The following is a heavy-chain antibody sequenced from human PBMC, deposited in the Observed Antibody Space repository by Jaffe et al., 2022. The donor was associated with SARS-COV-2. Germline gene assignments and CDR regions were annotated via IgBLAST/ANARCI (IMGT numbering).Heavy chain of an antibody. D-gene: IGHD1-26*01. Sequence: QVQLQESGPGLVKPSETLSLNCTVSGYTISSGYHWGWIRQPPGKGLEWIGSIYYGGSTYYNPSLKSRVTISVDTSKNQFSLKLRSVTAADTAVYYCARSSGRQYHYYYMDVWGKGTPVTVSS. V-gene: IGHV4-38-2*02. CDR3: ARSSGRQYHYYYMDV. CDR1: GYTISSGYH. CDR2: IYYGGST. J-gene: IGHJ6*03.